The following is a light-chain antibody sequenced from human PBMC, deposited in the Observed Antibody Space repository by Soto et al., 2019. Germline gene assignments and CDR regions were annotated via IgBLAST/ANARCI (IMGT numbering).Light chain of an antibody. CDR1: QGISTW. Sequence: DIQMTQSPSSVSASVGDRVTITCRASQGISTWLAWYQQKPGKAPNLLIYSASTLYSGVSSRFSGSGSGTDFTLTISSLQPEDSATYYCQQADSFPLTFGPGTKVDIK. CDR3: QQADSFPLT. V-gene: IGKV1-12*01. CDR2: SAS. J-gene: IGKJ3*01.